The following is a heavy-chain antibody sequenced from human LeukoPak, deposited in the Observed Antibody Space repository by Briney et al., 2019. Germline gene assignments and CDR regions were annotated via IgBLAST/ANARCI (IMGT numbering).Heavy chain of an antibody. J-gene: IGHJ5*02. CDR3: ASVEVGATT. Sequence: SCKISGYTLTEVSMHWVRQAPGKGLEWVSYISSSGSTIYYADSVKGRFTISRDNAKNSLYLQMNSLRAEDTAVYYCASVEVGATTWGQGTLVTVSS. CDR1: GYTLTEVS. CDR2: ISSSGSTI. D-gene: IGHD1-26*01. V-gene: IGHV3-48*03.